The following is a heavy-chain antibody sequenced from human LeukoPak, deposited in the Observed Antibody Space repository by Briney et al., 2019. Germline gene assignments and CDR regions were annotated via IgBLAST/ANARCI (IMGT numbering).Heavy chain of an antibody. D-gene: IGHD1-1*01. CDR1: GFTFGDYA. CDR3: TRDRTQGYYYYGMDV. J-gene: IGHJ6*02. V-gene: IGHV3-49*03. Sequence: GGSLRLSCTASGFTFGDYAMSWFRQAPGKGLEWVGFIRSKAYGGTTEYAASVKGRFTISRDDSKSIAYLQMNSLKTEDTAVYYCTRDRTQGYYYYGMDVWGQGTTVTVSS. CDR2: IRSKAYGGTT.